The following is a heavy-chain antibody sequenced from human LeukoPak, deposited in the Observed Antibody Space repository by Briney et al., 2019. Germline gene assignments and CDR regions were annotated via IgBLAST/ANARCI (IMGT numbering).Heavy chain of an antibody. CDR1: GGSISSSSYY. CDR2: IYYSGST. V-gene: IGHV4-61*01. J-gene: IGHJ5*02. D-gene: IGHD3-16*01. Sequence: SETLSLTCTVSGGSISSSSYYWGWIRQPPGKGLEWIGYIYYSGSTNYNPSLKSRVTISVDTSKNQFSLKLSSVSAADTAIYYCATDPFRERFGAFDPWGQGTLVTVSS. CDR3: ATDPFRERFGAFDP.